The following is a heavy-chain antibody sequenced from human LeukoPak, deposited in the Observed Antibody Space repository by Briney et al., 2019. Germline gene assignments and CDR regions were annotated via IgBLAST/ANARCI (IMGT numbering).Heavy chain of an antibody. V-gene: IGHV1-24*01. J-gene: IGHJ6*04. Sequence: ASVKVSCKVSGYTLTELSMHWVRQAPGKGLEWMGGFDPEDGETIYAQKFQGRVTMTEDTSTDTAYMELSSLRSEDTAVYYCATAPIFENIVVVPAAFSLDVWGKGTTVTASS. CDR3: ATAPIFENIVVVPAAFSLDV. D-gene: IGHD2-2*01. CDR1: GYTLTELS. CDR2: FDPEDGET.